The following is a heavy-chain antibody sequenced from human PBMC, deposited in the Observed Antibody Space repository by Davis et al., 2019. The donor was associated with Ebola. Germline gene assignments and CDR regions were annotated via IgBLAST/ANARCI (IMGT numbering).Heavy chain of an antibody. D-gene: IGHD6-6*01. CDR1: GFTFRSYW. V-gene: IGHV3-7*01. Sequence: PGGSLRLSCAASGFTFRSYWMSWVRQAPGKGLEWVANIKQDESEKYYVDSVKGRFTFSRDNAKNSLYLQMNSLRAEDTAVYYCARGPSMTHFDYWGQGTLVTVSS. CDR2: IKQDESEK. J-gene: IGHJ4*02. CDR3: ARGPSMTHFDY.